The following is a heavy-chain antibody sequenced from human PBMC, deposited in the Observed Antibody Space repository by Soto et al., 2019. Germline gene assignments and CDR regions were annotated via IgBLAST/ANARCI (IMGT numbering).Heavy chain of an antibody. CDR3: ARHRTFGYTLDT. D-gene: IGHD3-16*01. CDR1: GGSISSYY. J-gene: IGHJ5*02. CDR2: IYNSGST. Sequence: SETLSLTCTVSGGSISSYYWSWIRQPPGKGLEWIGSIYNSGSTNYNPSLKSRVTISIDTSKNQFSLKLTSVTAADTAVYYCARHRTFGYTLDTWGQGNVVTVSS. V-gene: IGHV4-59*01.